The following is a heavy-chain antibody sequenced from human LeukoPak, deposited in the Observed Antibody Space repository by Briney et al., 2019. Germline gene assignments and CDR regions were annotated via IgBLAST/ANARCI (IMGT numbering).Heavy chain of an antibody. CDR2: IKQDGSEK. V-gene: IGHV3-7*01. CDR3: ARDLTVGATFDY. CDR1: GFTFSSYW. J-gene: IGHJ4*02. Sequence: AGSLRLSCAASGFTFSSYWMSWVRQAPGKGLEWVADIKQDGSEKYYVDSVKGRFTISRDTAKKSLYLQMNSLRAEDTAVYYCARDLTVGATFDYWGQGTLVTVSS. D-gene: IGHD1-26*01.